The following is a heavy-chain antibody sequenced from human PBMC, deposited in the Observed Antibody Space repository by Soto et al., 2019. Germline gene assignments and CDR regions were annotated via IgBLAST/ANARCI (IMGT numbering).Heavy chain of an antibody. CDR2: INPATGAA. CDR3: ARGGGVGVAGSAAFDM. V-gene: IGHV1-2*02. J-gene: IGHJ3*02. Sequence: QLHLVQSGAVVKKPGASVTVSCSASGYPVTAYYMHWVRQAPGRGLEWMGGINPATGAAKYTQTFRGRVTMPRDTSTSTVFMDLSGLTSEDPAVFYWARGGGVGVAGSAAFDMWGQGTLVTVSS. CDR1: GYPVTAYY. D-gene: IGHD3-3*01.